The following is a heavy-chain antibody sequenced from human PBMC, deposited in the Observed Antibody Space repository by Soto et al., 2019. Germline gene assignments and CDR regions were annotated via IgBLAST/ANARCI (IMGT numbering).Heavy chain of an antibody. CDR3: ARGNYYDFWSGSNNYYYSYGMDV. D-gene: IGHD3-3*01. Sequence: SETLSLTCTVSGGSISSYYWSWIRQPPGKGLEWIGYIYYSGSTNYNPSLKSRVTISVDTSKNQFSLKLGSVTAADTAVYYCARGNYYDFWSGSNNYYYSYGMDVWGQGTTVTVPS. J-gene: IGHJ6*02. CDR1: GGSISSYY. CDR2: IYYSGST. V-gene: IGHV4-59*01.